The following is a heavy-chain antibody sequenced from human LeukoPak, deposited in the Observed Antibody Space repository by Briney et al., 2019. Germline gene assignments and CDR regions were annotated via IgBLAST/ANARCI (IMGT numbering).Heavy chain of an antibody. CDR1: GFSFNDYT. CDR2: ISSSRTYI. V-gene: IGHV3-21*01. J-gene: IGHJ4*02. Sequence: PGGSLRLSCAASGFSFNDYTMNWVRQAPGKGLERVSSISSSRTYIYYADSVKGRVTISRDNPKSSLYLQMNSLRAEDTAVYSCARASGPFDYWGQGTLVTVSS. D-gene: IGHD3-10*01. CDR3: ARASGPFDY.